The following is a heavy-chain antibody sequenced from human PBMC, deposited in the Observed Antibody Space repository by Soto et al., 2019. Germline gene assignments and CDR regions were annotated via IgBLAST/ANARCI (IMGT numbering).Heavy chain of an antibody. D-gene: IGHD6-13*01. CDR1: GGTFSSYA. CDR3: LIAAAGRGYYYGMDV. J-gene: IGHJ6*02. CDR2: IIPIFGTA. Sequence: GASVKVSCKASGGTFSSYAIGWVRQAPGQGLEWMGGIIPIFGTANYAQKFQGRVTITADESTSTAYMELSSLRSEDTAVYYCLIAAAGRGYYYGMDVSGQGTTVTVSS. V-gene: IGHV1-69*13.